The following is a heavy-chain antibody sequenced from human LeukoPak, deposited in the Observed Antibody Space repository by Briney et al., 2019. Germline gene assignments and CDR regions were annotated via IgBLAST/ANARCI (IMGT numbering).Heavy chain of an antibody. CDR1: GFSFSTDA. V-gene: IGHV3-23*01. J-gene: IGHJ4*02. Sequence: GGSLRLSCAASGFSFSTDAMNWVRQAPGEGLGWGSGISASGYSTYYADSVKGRFTISRDNSKDTLYLQLNSLRAEDTAVYYCATTYFYDNSGSYYFDYWGQGTLVTVSS. D-gene: IGHD3-22*01. CDR3: ATTYFYDNSGSYYFDY. CDR2: ISASGYST.